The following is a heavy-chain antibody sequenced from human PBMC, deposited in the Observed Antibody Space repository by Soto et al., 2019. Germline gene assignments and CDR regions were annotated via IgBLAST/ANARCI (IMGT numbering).Heavy chain of an antibody. J-gene: IGHJ5*02. V-gene: IGHV4-30-2*01. CDR2: IYHSGST. CDR1: GGSISSGGYS. D-gene: IGHD3-3*02. CDR3: ARGSISSGNWFDP. Sequence: QLQLQESGSGLVKPSQTLSLTCAVSGGSISSGGYSWSWIRQPPGKGLEGIGCIYHSGSTYYNPALRMRLPISVDRSKNQFSLKLSSVTAADTAVYYCARGSISSGNWFDPWGQGTLVTVSS.